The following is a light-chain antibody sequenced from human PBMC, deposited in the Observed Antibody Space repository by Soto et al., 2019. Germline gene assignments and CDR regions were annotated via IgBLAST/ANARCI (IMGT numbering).Light chain of an antibody. J-gene: IGKJ4*01. V-gene: IGKV1-39*01. CDR1: QNISSY. CDR3: QQSYSTPLT. CDR2: AAS. Sequence: DIQMTQSPSSLSASLRDRVTITCRASQNISSYLNWYQQKPGKAPKLLIYAASSLQSGVPSRFSGSGSGTDFTLTISSLQPEDFATYYCQQSYSTPLTFGGGTKVDI.